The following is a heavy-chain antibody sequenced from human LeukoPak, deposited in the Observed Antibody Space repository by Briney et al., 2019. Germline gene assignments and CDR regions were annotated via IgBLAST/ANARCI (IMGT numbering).Heavy chain of an antibody. V-gene: IGHV1-18*01. CDR2: ISAYNGDT. D-gene: IGHD4-23*01. CDR1: GYTFTNYG. Sequence: GASVKVSCKASGYTFTNYGISWVRHAPGQGLEWMAWISAYNGDTRYAQKFQGRVILTTDTSTTTAYMELRSLRSDDTAVYYCARDEDSYGGNSLSAVSFDYWGQGTLVTVSS. J-gene: IGHJ4*02. CDR3: ARDEDSYGGNSLSAVSFDY.